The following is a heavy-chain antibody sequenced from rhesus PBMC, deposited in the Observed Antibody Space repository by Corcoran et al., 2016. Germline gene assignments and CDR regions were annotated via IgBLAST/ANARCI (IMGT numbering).Heavy chain of an antibody. D-gene: IGHD3-9*01. CDR3: ARRNYEDDYGYYPFDY. Sequence: QVQLQESGPGLVKPSETLSLTCAVSGGSISGGYGWSGIRQPPGKGLEWIGHIFGSIGSTYYNPSLKSRVTISRDTSKNQFSLKLSSVTAADTAVHYCARRNYEDDYGYYPFDYWGQGVLVTVSS. CDR2: IFGSIGST. V-gene: IGHV4S7*01. J-gene: IGHJ4*01. CDR1: GGSISGGYG.